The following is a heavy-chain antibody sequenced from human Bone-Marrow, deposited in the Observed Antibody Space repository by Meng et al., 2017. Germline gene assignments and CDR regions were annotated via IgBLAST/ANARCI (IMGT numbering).Heavy chain of an antibody. Sequence: GGSLRLSCAASGFTFSSYSMNWVRQAPGKGLEWVSSISSSSSYIYYADSVKGRFTISRDNAKNSLYLQMNSLRAEDTAVYYCAREDTYYYDSSGYYSTKHDAFDIWGQGTMVTVSS. D-gene: IGHD3-22*01. CDR1: GFTFSSYS. J-gene: IGHJ3*02. V-gene: IGHV3-21*01. CDR2: ISSSSSYI. CDR3: AREDTYYYDSSGYYSTKHDAFDI.